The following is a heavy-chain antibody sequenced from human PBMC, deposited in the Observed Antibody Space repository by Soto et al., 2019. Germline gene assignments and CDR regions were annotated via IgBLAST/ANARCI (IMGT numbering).Heavy chain of an antibody. Sequence: GESLKISCKHSGFNFPTFWIAWVRQMPGKGLEWMGTIYPDDSDTRYSPSFQGQVTISADKSIQTAYLQWNSLEASDTAMYYCARGGVDSRSFDYWGQGALVTVSS. J-gene: IGHJ4*02. V-gene: IGHV5-51*01. CDR3: ARGGVDSRSFDY. D-gene: IGHD3-22*01. CDR2: IYPDDSDT. CDR1: GFNFPTFW.